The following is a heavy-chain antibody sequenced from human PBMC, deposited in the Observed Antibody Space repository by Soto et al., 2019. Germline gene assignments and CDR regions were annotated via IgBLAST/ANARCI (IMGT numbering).Heavy chain of an antibody. CDR1: GFTFSGSA. J-gene: IGHJ4*02. D-gene: IGHD6-19*01. Sequence: GGSLRLSCAASGFTFSGSAMHWVRQASGKGLEWVGRIRSKANSYATAYAASVKGRFTISRDDSKNTAYLQMNSLKTEDTAVYYCTATGIAVAGTRGNYWGQGTLVTVSS. V-gene: IGHV3-73*01. CDR2: IRSKANSYAT. CDR3: TATGIAVAGTRGNY.